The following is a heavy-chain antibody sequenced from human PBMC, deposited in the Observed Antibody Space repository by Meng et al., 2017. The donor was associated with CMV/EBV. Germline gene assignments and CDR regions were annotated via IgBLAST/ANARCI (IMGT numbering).Heavy chain of an antibody. V-gene: IGHV3-21*01. D-gene: IGHD2-8*01. CDR3: ARYEGRRSFDY. Sequence: GESLKISCAASGFTFSSYAMHWVRQAPGKGLEWVSSISSSSYIYYADSVKGRFTISRDNAKNSLYLQMNSLRAEDTAVYYCARYEGRRSFDYWGQGTLVTVSS. CDR2: ISSSSYI. CDR1: GFTFSSYA. J-gene: IGHJ4*02.